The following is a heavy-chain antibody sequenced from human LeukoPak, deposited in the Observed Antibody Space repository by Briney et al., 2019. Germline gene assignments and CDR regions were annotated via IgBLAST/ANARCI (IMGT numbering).Heavy chain of an antibody. CDR1: SGSISNY. D-gene: IGHD2-15*01. V-gene: IGHV4-59*08. CDR3: ARRFCGGGSCYIDY. Sequence: ASETLSLTCTVSSGSISNYRSWIRQPPGKGLQWIGYIYYSGSINYNPSLQSRVTISVDTSKNQFSLKLSSVTAADTAVYYCARRFCGGGSCYIDYWGQGTLVTVSS. CDR2: IYYSGSI. J-gene: IGHJ4*02.